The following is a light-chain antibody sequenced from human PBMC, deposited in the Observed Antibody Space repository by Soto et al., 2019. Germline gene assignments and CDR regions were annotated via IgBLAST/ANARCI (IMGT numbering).Light chain of an antibody. J-gene: IGKJ4*01. CDR2: DAS. Sequence: DIQMTQSPSSLSASVGDRVTLTCQASQDISNYLNWYQQKPGKAPKLLIYDASNLETGVPSRFSGSGSGTDFTFTISSLQHEDIATYYCQQYDNLLLTFGGGTKVEIK. CDR3: QQYDNLLLT. CDR1: QDISNY. V-gene: IGKV1-33*01.